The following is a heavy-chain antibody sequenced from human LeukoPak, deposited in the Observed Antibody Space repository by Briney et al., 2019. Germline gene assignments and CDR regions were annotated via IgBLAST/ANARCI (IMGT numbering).Heavy chain of an antibody. CDR3: AREVEYYDSSGYRPHAFDI. J-gene: IGHJ3*02. CDR1: DGSIINNNHY. CDR2: ISYSGGT. V-gene: IGHV4-39*02. Sequence: PSETLSLTCTVSDGSIINNNHYWGWTRQPPGKGLERIGSISYSGGTAYNPSLRSRVTISVDTSKNQFSLKVNSVTAADTAVYYCAREVEYYDSSGYRPHAFDIWGQGTLVTVSS. D-gene: IGHD3-22*01.